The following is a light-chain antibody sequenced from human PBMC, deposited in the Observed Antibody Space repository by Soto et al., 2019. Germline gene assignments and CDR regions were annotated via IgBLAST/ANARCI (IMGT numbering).Light chain of an antibody. CDR3: QQYSDYQYT. J-gene: IGKJ2*01. CDR1: QSITTW. CDR2: KAT. V-gene: IGKV1-5*03. Sequence: DIEMTQSPSTLSASVGDRVTITCRASQSITTWLAWYQQKPGKAPKLLIYKATNVQTGVPSRFRGSGSGTEFSLTISSLQPEDFAIYYCQQYSDYQYTFGQGTRLEIK.